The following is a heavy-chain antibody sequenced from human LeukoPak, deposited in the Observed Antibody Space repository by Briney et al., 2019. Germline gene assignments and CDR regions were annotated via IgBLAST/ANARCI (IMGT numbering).Heavy chain of an antibody. D-gene: IGHD2-2*01. V-gene: IGHV4-30-4*08. CDR1: GGSISSGDYY. CDR3: ARDVVPAAFFDY. CDR2: IYYSGST. Sequence: SGTLSLTCTVSGGSISSGDYYWSWIRQPPGKGLEWIGYIYYSGSTYYNPSLKSRVTISVDTSKNQFSLKLSSVTAADTAVYYCARDVVPAAFFDYWGQGTLVTVSS. J-gene: IGHJ4*02.